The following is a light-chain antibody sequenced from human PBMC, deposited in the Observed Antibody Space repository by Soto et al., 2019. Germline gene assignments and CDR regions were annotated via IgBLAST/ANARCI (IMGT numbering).Light chain of an antibody. CDR3: HQRSNWPPIT. CDR2: AAS. J-gene: IGKJ5*01. CDR1: QSVSSY. V-gene: IGKV3-11*01. Sequence: EIVLTQSPATLSLSPGERATLSCRASQSVSSYLAWYQQKPGQAPRLLIYAASNRSTGIPARFSGSGSGTDFTLTTISREPEDFAVYYCHQRSNWPPITFGQGTRLEIK.